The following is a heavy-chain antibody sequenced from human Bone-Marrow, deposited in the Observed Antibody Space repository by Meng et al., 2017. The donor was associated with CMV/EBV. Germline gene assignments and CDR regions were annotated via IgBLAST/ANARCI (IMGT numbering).Heavy chain of an antibody. CDR1: GFTFSSYD. CDR3: ARGLVRGVYGNYFDD. V-gene: IGHV3-13*01. CDR2: IGTAGDT. D-gene: IGHD3-10*01. J-gene: IGHJ4*01. Sequence: GGSLRLSCAASGFTFSSYDMHWVRQVTGKGLEWVSAIGTAGDTYYPGSVKGRFTISRENAKNSLYLQMNSLRAGDTAVYYCARGLVRGVYGNYFDDRGQRAQVNGAS.